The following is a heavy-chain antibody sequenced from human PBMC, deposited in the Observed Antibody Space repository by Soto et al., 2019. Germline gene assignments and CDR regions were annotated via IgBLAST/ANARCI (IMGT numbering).Heavy chain of an antibody. J-gene: IGHJ6*02. CDR3: ARQYRSDCSSTSCTSPYYYYGMDV. V-gene: IGHV5-51*01. CDR2: IYPGDSDT. Sequence: RGESLKISCKGSGYSFTSYWIGWVRQMPGKGLEWMGIIYPGDSDTRYSPSFQGQVTISADKSISTAYLQWSSLKASDTAMYYCARQYRSDCSSTSCTSPYYYYGMDVWGQGTTVTVSS. CDR1: GYSFTSYW. D-gene: IGHD2-2*01.